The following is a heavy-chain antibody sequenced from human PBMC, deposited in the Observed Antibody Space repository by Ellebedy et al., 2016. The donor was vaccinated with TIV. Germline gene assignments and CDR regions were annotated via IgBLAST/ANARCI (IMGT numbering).Heavy chain of an antibody. CDR1: GFTFDDYA. CDR3: AKDMGIEWDNYGSGSYSDY. D-gene: IGHD3-10*01. V-gene: IGHV3-9*01. J-gene: IGHJ4*02. CDR2: ISWNSGST. Sequence: GGSLRLXXAASGFTFDDYAMHWFRQAPGKGLEWVAGISWNSGSTGYADSVKGRFTISRDNGKKSLYLQMSSVRPEDTAFYYCAKDMGIEWDNYGSGSYSDYWGRGTLVTVSS.